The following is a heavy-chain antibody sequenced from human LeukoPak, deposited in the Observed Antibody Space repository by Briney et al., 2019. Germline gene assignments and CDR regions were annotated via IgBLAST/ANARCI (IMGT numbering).Heavy chain of an antibody. CDR1: GITLSNYG. J-gene: IGHJ4*02. V-gene: IGHV3-23*01. CDR3: AKRGVVIRVILVGFHKEAYYFDS. CDR2: ISGSGGST. D-gene: IGHD3-22*01. Sequence: GGSLRLSCAVSGITLSNYGMSWVRQAPGKGREWFAGISGSGGSTNYADSVKGRFTISRDNPKNTLFLQMKSLRAEDTAVYFCAKRGVVIRVILVGFHKEAYYFDSWGQGALVTVSS.